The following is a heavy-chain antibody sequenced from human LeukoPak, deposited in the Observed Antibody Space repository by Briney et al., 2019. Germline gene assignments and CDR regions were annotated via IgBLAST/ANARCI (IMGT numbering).Heavy chain of an antibody. CDR1: GFTVSSNY. D-gene: IGHD3-22*01. CDR3: AREDYYDSSGYYYAPQDGPYFQH. CDR2: IYSAGST. V-gene: IGHV3-66*01. Sequence: PGGSLRLSRVASGFTVSSNYMSWVRQAPGKGLEWVSVIYSAGSTYYADSVKGRFTISRDNPKNTLYLQMNSLRAEDTAVYYCAREDYYDSSGYYYAPQDGPYFQHWGQGTLVTVSS. J-gene: IGHJ1*01.